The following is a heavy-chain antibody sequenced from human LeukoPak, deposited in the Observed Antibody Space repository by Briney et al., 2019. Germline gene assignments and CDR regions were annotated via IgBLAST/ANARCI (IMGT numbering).Heavy chain of an antibody. CDR3: ARGPRSSRFDY. D-gene: IGHD2-15*01. CDR2: INHSGST. Sequence: PSETLSLPCTVSGGSISSGDYYWSWIRQPPGKGLEWIGEINHSGSTNYNPSLKSRVTISVDTSKNQFSLKLSSVTAADTAVYYCARGPRSSRFDYWGQGTPVTVSS. CDR1: GGSISSGDYY. J-gene: IGHJ4*02. V-gene: IGHV4-39*07.